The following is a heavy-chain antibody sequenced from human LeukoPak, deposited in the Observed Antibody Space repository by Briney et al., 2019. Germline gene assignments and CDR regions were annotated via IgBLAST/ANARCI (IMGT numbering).Heavy chain of an antibody. CDR3: AHIVTDDDDYYDSSGYYPRFDY. J-gene: IGHJ4*02. D-gene: IGHD3-22*01. V-gene: IGHV2-5*01. CDR2: IYWNDDK. CDR1: GFSLSTSGVG. Sequence: SGPTLVNPTQTLTLTCTFSGFSLSTSGVGVGWIRQPPGKALEWLALIYWNDDKRYSPSLKSRLTITKDTSKNQVVLTMTNMDPVDTATYYCAHIVTDDDDYYDSSGYYPRFDYWGQGTLVTVSS.